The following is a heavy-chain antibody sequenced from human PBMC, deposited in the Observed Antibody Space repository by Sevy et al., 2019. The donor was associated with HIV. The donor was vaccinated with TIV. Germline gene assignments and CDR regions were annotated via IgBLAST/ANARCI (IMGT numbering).Heavy chain of an antibody. CDR2: VNSDGSST. J-gene: IGHJ6*02. V-gene: IGHV3-74*01. Sequence: GGSLRLSCAASGFTFSTYWMHWARQAPGKGLVWVSRVNSDGSSTLYADSVKGRFTISRDNAKNTLYLQMNSLRAEDTAVYYCARTASMDYFFYYAMDVWGQGTTVTVSS. CDR1: GFTFSTYW. CDR3: ARTASMDYFFYYAMDV.